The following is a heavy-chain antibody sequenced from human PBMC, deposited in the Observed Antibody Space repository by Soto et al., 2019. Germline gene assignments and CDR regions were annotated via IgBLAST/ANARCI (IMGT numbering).Heavy chain of an antibody. V-gene: IGHV4-59*01. Sequence: QVQLQESGPGLVKPSETLSLTCAVSGGSINSYFWRWVRPPPGKGLEWIGSILYSGSTSYNPSLESRVTIAHDTSQNHVFLNLRSVTAADTAVYYCATTPKNGVVSPAMFYWGRGTLVTVSS. CDR2: ILYSGST. J-gene: IGHJ4*02. D-gene: IGHD2-2*01. CDR3: ATTPKNGVVSPAMFY. CDR1: GGSINSYF.